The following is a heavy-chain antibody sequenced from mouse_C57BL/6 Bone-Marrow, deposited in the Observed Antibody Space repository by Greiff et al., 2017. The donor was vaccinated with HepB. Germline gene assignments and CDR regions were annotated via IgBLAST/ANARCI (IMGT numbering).Heavy chain of an antibody. Sequence: VQLQQSGPGLVAPSQSLSITCTVSGFSLTSYGVHWVRQPPGKGLEWLVVIWSDGSTTYNSALKSRLSISKDNAKSQVFLKMNRLQTNDTAMYYCARGVVARTYAMDYWGQGTSVTVSS. CDR3: ARGVVARTYAMDY. CDR2: IWSDGST. D-gene: IGHD1-1*01. V-gene: IGHV2-6*03. CDR1: GFSLTSYG. J-gene: IGHJ4*01.